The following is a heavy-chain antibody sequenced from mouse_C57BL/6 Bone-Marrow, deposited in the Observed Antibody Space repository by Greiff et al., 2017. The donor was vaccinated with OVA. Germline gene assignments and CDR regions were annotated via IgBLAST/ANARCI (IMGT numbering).Heavy chain of an antibody. CDR1: GFTFSDYY. D-gene: IGHD1-1*01. CDR2: ISNGGGSP. J-gene: IGHJ1*03. Sequence: DVQLVESGGGLVQPGGSLKLSCAASGFTFSDYYMYWVRQTPEKRLEWVAYISNGGGSPYYPDTVKGRFTLPRDNAKNTLNLQMMRLKSEDTAMYYCARQEGYYGSSYGYFDVWGTGTTVTVSS. CDR3: ARQEGYYGSSYGYFDV. V-gene: IGHV5-12*01.